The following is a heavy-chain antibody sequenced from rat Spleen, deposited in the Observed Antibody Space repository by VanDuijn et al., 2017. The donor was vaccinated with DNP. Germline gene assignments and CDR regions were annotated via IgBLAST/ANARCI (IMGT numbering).Heavy chain of an antibody. V-gene: IGHV2-6*01. CDR1: GFSLTSNS. CDR2: MSSGGST. CDR3: ARDGQWDYLDY. D-gene: IGHD1-1*01. J-gene: IGHJ2*01. Sequence: QVQLKESGPGLVQPSQTLSLTCTVSGFSLTSNSVSWIRQPPGKGLEWIAAMSSGGSTYYNSALKSRLSISRDTSKSQVFLKMNSVQTEDTGIYYCARDGQWDYLDYWGQGVMVTVSS.